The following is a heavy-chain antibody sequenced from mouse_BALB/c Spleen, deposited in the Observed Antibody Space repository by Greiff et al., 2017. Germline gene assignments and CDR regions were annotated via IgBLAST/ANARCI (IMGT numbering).Heavy chain of an antibody. J-gene: IGHJ1*01. V-gene: IGHV14-3*02. CDR3: ARWGDYVSYWYFDV. CDR1: GFNIKDTY. Sequence: EVKLVESGAELVKPGASVKLSCTASGFNIKDTYMHWVKQRPEQGLEWIGRIDPANGNTKYDPKFQGKATITADTSSNTAYLQLSSLTSEDTAVYYCARWGDYVSYWYFDVWGAGTTVTVSS. D-gene: IGHD2-4*01. CDR2: IDPANGNT.